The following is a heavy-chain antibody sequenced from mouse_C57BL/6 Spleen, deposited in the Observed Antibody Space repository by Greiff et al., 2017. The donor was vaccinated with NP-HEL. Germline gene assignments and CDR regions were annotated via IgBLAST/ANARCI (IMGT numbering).Heavy chain of an antibody. V-gene: IGHV1-80*01. Sequence: VQLQQSGAELVKPGASVKISCKASGYAFSSYWMNWVKQRPGKGLEWIGQIYPGDGDTNYNGKFKGKATLTADKSSSTAYMQLSSLTSEDSAVYFCASGDYYGSSYDNAMDYWGQGTSVTVSS. CDR1: GYAFSSYW. J-gene: IGHJ4*01. CDR3: ASGDYYGSSYDNAMDY. CDR2: IYPGDGDT. D-gene: IGHD1-1*01.